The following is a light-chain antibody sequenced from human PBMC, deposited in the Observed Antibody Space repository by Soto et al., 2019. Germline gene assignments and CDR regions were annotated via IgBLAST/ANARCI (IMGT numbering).Light chain of an antibody. CDR3: QVWDGSSDHYV. CDR2: DDT. V-gene: IGLV3-21*02. CDR1: KIGSKG. J-gene: IGLJ1*01. Sequence: YELTQPPSVSVAPGQTASIACGGNKIGSKGVHWYQQKSGQAPVLVVYDDTDRPSGIPERFSGSKSGNTATLTISSVEAGDEADYFCQVWDGSSDHYVFGTGTKVTVL.